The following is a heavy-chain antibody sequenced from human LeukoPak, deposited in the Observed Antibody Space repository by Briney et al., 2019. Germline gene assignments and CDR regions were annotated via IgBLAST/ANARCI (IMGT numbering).Heavy chain of an antibody. CDR1: GFTFSIYA. J-gene: IGHJ4*02. D-gene: IGHD5-18*01. CDR3: AKGIHRYGWYYFDY. Sequence: GGSLRLSCAASGFTFSIYAMSWVRQAPGKGLEWVSAISGSGGNTYYADSVKGRFTISRDNSKNTLDLQMNSLRAEDTAVYYCAKGIHRYGWYYFDYWGQGTLVTVSS. V-gene: IGHV3-23*01. CDR2: ISGSGGNT.